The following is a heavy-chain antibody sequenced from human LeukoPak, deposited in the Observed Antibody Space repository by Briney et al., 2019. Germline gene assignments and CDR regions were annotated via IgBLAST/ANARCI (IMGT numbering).Heavy chain of an antibody. J-gene: IGHJ4*02. CDR3: ANTLSSCGGSDY. D-gene: IGHD4-23*01. CDR2: IRYDGSNK. CDR1: GFTFSSYG. V-gene: IGHV3-30*02. Sequence: GGSLRLSWTASGFTFSSYGMHWVRQAPGRGLEWVAFIRYDGSNKYYADSVKGRFTISRANSKHTLYLQMNSLRAEDTGVYYCANTLSSCGGSDYRGRGTLVTVP.